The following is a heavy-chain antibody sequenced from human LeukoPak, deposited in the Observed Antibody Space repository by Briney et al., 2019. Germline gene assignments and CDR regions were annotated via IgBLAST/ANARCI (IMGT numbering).Heavy chain of an antibody. Sequence: PGGSLRLSCAASGFTLSSYSMSWVRQAPGKGLEWVSLISSSGVRTYYADSVKGRFTISRDTSKNTLYLQMNSLRAEDTAVYFCAKEPRHCDADCFSLLDSWGQGTLVTVSS. CDR2: ISSSGVRT. CDR3: AKEPRHCDADCFSLLDS. V-gene: IGHV3-23*01. D-gene: IGHD2-21*02. CDR1: GFTLSSYS. J-gene: IGHJ4*02.